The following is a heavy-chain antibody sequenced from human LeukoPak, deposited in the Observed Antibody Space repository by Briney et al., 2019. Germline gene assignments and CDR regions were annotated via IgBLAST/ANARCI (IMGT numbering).Heavy chain of an antibody. V-gene: IGHV1-69*04. J-gene: IGHJ5*02. D-gene: IGHD6-19*01. CDR1: GGTFSSYA. CDR2: IIPIFGIA. CDR3: AGHTTVAGTVNWFDP. Sequence: ASVKVSCKASGGTFSSYAISWVRQAPGQGVEWMGRIIPIFGIANYAQKFQGRVTITADKSTSTAYMELSSLRSEDTAVYYCAGHTTVAGTVNWFDPWGQGTLVTVSS.